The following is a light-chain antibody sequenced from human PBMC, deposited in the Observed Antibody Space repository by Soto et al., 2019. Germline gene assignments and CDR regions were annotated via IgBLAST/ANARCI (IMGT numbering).Light chain of an antibody. CDR1: QSVSSN. V-gene: IGKV3-15*01. J-gene: IGKJ1*01. CDR2: GAS. CDR3: KQYNNWPRT. Sequence: EIVLTHPPATLSVAPGERATLSCRSGQSVSSNLAWYQQKPGQAPRLLIYGASTTATGIPARFSGSGSGTEFTLTISSLQSEDFAVYYCKQYNNWPRTFGQGTKVDIK.